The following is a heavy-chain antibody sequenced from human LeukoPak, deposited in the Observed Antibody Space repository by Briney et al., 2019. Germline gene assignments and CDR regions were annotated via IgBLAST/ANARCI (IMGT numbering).Heavy chain of an antibody. D-gene: IGHD3-10*01. CDR3: ARDLSSAGRFGEPTGLDY. Sequence: PGGSLRLSCAASGFSFDDYGMNWVRQAPGKGLEWVSGINWNGGSTGYADSVKGRFTISRDNAKNSLYLQVHSLRAEDTAVYYCARDLSSAGRFGEPTGLDYWGQGTLVTVSS. V-gene: IGHV3-20*04. CDR1: GFSFDDYG. J-gene: IGHJ4*02. CDR2: INWNGGST.